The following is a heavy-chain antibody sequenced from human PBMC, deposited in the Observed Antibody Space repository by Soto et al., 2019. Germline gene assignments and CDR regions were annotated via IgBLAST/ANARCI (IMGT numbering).Heavy chain of an antibody. Sequence: SETLSLTCTVSCGSIRSYYWSWIRQPPGKGLEWIGYIYYSGSTNYNPSLKSRVTISVDTSKNQFSLKLSSVTAADTAVYYCARAGDGDSSGYYYLFDYWGQGTLVTVSS. CDR1: CGSIRSYY. D-gene: IGHD3-22*01. CDR3: ARAGDGDSSGYYYLFDY. J-gene: IGHJ4*02. CDR2: IYYSGST. V-gene: IGHV4-59*01.